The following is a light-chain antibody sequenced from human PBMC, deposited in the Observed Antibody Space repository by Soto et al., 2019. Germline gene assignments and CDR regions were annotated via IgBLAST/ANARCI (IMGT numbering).Light chain of an antibody. CDR1: SSNIGTGYD. CDR3: SSYAGSDNPYV. CDR2: GNS. V-gene: IGLV1-40*01. Sequence: QSVLTQPPSVSGAPGQRVTISCTGSSSNIGTGYDVHWYQQLPGTAPKLLIYGNSNRPSGVPDRFSGSKSGTSVSLAITGLQAEDEADYYCSSYAGSDNPYVFGTGTKVTVL. J-gene: IGLJ1*01.